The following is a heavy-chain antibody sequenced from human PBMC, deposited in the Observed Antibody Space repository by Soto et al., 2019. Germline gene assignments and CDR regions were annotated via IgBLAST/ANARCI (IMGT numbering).Heavy chain of an antibody. CDR2: VSAYNGKT. D-gene: IGHD2-21*01. CDR1: GFTFTNYA. J-gene: IGHJ4*02. Sequence: QVQLVQSGTEVKEPGASVKVSCKASGFTFTNYAITWVRQAPGQGLEWMGWVSAYNGKTNYAQKFQGRVTMTTDTSTSTAYMELRSLRSDDTAVYYCARDFTGWPPDVVDCWGQGTQVTVSS. V-gene: IGHV1-18*01. CDR3: ARDFTGWPPDVVDC.